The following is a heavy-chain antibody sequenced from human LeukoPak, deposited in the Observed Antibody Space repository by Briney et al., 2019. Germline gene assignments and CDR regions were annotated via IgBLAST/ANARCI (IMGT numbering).Heavy chain of an antibody. CDR3: AKAAGGFRDLLVGSS. D-gene: IGHD3-10*01. CDR2: ISGGGGSA. Sequence: GGSLRLSCAASGFTFSNYAMSWVRRAPGKGLEWVSAISGGGGSAYYADSVKGRFTISRDNSKNTLYLQMNSLRAEDTAVYYCAKAAGGFRDLLVGSSWGQGTLVTVSS. J-gene: IGHJ5*02. V-gene: IGHV3-23*01. CDR1: GFTFSNYA.